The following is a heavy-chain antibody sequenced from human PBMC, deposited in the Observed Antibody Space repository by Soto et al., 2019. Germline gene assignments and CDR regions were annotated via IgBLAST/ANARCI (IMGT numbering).Heavy chain of an antibody. Sequence: PGGSLRLSCAASGFTFTNYRIHWVRQAPGKGLVWVSRVNSDGSSTNYADSVRGRFTISRDNAKNSLHLQMNSLRAEDTAVYYCTRDASRDSSARGWFDPWGPGTLVTVSS. CDR3: TRDASRDSSARGWFDP. V-gene: IGHV3-74*01. J-gene: IGHJ5*02. CDR1: GFTFTNYR. CDR2: VNSDGSST. D-gene: IGHD6-13*01.